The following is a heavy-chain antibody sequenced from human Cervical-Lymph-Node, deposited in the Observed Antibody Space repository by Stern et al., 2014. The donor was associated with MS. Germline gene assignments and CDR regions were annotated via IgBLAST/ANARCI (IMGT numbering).Heavy chain of an antibody. CDR3: TKAWDS. CDR2: MNPDSGDT. Sequence: VQLEESGAEVKKPGASVKVSCKTSGYTFTSDDINWVRQASGQGLEGQGWMNPDSGDTGYAQKFPGRLTITRDDSIRKDYMELTTLRSEDTAVYYCTKAWDSWGQVTLVIVSS. CDR1: GYTFTSDD. J-gene: IGHJ4*02. V-gene: IGHV1-8*01.